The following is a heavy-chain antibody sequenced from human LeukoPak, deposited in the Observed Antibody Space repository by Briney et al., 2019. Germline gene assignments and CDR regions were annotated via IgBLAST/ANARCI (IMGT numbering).Heavy chain of an antibody. V-gene: IGHV1-69*13. Sequence: GASVKVSCKASGGTFSSYAISWVRQAPGQGLEWMGGIIPIFGTANYAQKFQGRVTITADESTSTAYMELSSLRSEDTAVYYCAREVNSGWAFDYWGQGTLVTVSS. CDR1: GGTFSSYA. CDR3: AREVNSGWAFDY. CDR2: IIPIFGTA. D-gene: IGHD6-19*01. J-gene: IGHJ4*02.